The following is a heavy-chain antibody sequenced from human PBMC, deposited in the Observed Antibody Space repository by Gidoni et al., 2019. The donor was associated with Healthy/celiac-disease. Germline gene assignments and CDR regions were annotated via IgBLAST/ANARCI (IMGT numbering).Heavy chain of an antibody. D-gene: IGHD3-9*01. V-gene: IGHV4-31*03. CDR2: IYYSGST. CDR1: GGSIRSGGYY. J-gene: IGHJ4*02. Sequence: QVQLQESGPGLVKPSQTLSLTCTVSGGSIRSGGYYWSWIRQHPGKGLEWIGYIYYSGSTYYNPSLKSRVTISVDTSKNQFSLKLSSVTAADTAVYYCARENWSGDILTGYYDYWGQGTLVTVSS. CDR3: ARENWSGDILTGYYDY.